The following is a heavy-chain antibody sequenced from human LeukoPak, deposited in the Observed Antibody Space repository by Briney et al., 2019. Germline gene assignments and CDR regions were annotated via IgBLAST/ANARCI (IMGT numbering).Heavy chain of an antibody. V-gene: IGHV1-69*04. J-gene: IGHJ4*02. CDR1: GGTFTNYA. CDR2: IIPILDVT. D-gene: IGHD3-9*01. CDR3: ARGGGVDILTGFQY. Sequence: GASVKVSCKASGGTFTNYAINWVRQAPGQGLEWMGKIIPILDVTNYAQKFQGRVTITADQSTSTAYMELSSLRSEDPAVYYCARGGGVDILTGFQYWGQGTLVTVSS.